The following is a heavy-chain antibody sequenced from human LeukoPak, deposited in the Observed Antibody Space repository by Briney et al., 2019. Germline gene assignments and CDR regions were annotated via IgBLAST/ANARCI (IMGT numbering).Heavy chain of an antibody. Sequence: ASVKVSCKASGGTFSSYAISWVRQAPGQGLEWMGRIIPILGIANYAQKFQGRVTITADKSTSTAYMELSSLRSEDTAVYYCARDNGPDYYGMDVWGQGTTVTVSS. CDR2: IIPILGIA. J-gene: IGHJ6*02. CDR1: GGTFSSYA. CDR3: ARDNGPDYYGMDV. V-gene: IGHV1-69*04.